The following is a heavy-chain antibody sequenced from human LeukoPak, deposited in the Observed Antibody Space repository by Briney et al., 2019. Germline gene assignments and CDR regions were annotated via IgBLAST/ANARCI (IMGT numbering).Heavy chain of an antibody. V-gene: IGHV3-21*01. Sequence: GGSLRLSCAASGFTFSSYSMNWVRQAPGKGLEWVSSISTSSTYIYYADSVKGRFTISRDNSKNTMYLKMDSLRAEDTAVYYCARVVSYYGSSYRLLDLWGRGTLVTVSS. CDR2: ISTSSTYI. D-gene: IGHD3-10*01. CDR3: ARVVSYYGSSYRLLDL. J-gene: IGHJ2*01. CDR1: GFTFSSYS.